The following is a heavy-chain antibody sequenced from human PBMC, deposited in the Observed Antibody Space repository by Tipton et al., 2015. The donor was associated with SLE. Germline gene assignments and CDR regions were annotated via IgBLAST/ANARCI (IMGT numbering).Heavy chain of an antibody. Sequence: SLRLSCAASGFTFSSYAMHWVRQAPGKGLEWVSGISWNSGSIGYADSVKGRFTISRDNVKNSLYLQMNSLRAEDTVLYYCAKATVDYYYYYMDVWGKGTTVTVSS. J-gene: IGHJ6*03. CDR2: ISWNSGSI. D-gene: IGHD4-11*01. V-gene: IGHV3-9*01. CDR1: GFTFSSYA. CDR3: AKATVDYYYYYMDV.